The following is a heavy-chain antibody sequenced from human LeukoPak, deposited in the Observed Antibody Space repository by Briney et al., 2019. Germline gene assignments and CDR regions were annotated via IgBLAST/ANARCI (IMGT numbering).Heavy chain of an antibody. CDR3: ARAASPKPFDF. CDR2: ISGSTTYK. D-gene: IGHD1-14*01. J-gene: IGHJ5*01. CDR1: GFTFDDYS. Sequence: PGGSLGLSCAASGFTFDDYSMHWVRQAPGKGLEWVSSISGSTTYKYHADSVKGRFTISRDNAKNSVFLQMNSLRAEDTAVYYCARAASPKPFDFWGQGTLVTVSS. V-gene: IGHV3-21*01.